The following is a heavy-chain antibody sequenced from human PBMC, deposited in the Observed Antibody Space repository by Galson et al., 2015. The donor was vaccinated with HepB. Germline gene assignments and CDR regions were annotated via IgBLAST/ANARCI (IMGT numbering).Heavy chain of an antibody. V-gene: IGHV3-53*01. J-gene: IGHJ4*02. CDR3: AREAVPSSLDY. Sequence: SLRLSCAASGLTVSDNYMIWVRQAPGKGLEWLSVIYRGIGSTYYADSVKGRFTISRDNSKNTVYLQMSSLRADDTAVYYCAREAVPSSLDYWSQGTLVTVSS. CDR1: GLTVSDNY. D-gene: IGHD4-17*01. CDR2: IYRGIGST.